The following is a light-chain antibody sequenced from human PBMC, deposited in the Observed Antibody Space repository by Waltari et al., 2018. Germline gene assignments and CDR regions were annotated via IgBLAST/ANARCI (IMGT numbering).Light chain of an antibody. CDR2: DAS. CDR1: QSVSYY. Sequence: EVVLTQSPATLSLSPGERATLSCRASQSVSYYLAWYQQKPGPAPRLLIYDASNRATGIPARFSGSGSGTDFTLTISSLEPEDFAVYYCQQRTNWPLTFGGGTKVEI. J-gene: IGKJ4*01. V-gene: IGKV3-11*01. CDR3: QQRTNWPLT.